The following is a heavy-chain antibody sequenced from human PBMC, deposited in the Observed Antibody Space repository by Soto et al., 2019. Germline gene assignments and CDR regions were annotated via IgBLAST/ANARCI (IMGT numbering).Heavy chain of an antibody. CDR3: ARREFGGDGFDI. CDR2: IYPAGSDT. Sequence: GESLKISCQGSGNSFTRSWIGWVRQMPGKGLECMGIIYPAGSDTRYSPSIQGQVTISADKSTSTAYLQWSSLKASDTAIYFCARREFGGDGFDIWGQGTRVTVSS. CDR1: GNSFTRSW. V-gene: IGHV5-51*01. D-gene: IGHD2-15*01. J-gene: IGHJ3*02.